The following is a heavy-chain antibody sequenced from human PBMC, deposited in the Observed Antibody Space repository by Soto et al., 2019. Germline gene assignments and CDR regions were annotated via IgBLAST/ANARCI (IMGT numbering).Heavy chain of an antibody. Sequence: ASVKVSCKASGYTFTSYGISWVRQAPGQGLEWMGWISAYNGNTNYAQKLQGRVTMTTDTSTSTAYMELRSLRSDDTAVYYCARDRPRFCSGGSCYQYYFDYWGQGTLVTVSS. V-gene: IGHV1-18*01. D-gene: IGHD2-15*01. J-gene: IGHJ4*02. CDR1: GYTFTSYG. CDR3: ARDRPRFCSGGSCYQYYFDY. CDR2: ISAYNGNT.